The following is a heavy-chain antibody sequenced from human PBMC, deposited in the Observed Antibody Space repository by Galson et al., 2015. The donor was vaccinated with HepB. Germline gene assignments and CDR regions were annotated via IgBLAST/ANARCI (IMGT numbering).Heavy chain of an antibody. CDR2: ISSSSSYI. V-gene: IGHV3-21*01. Sequence: SLRLSCAASGFTFSSYSMNWVRQAPGKGLEWVSSISSSSSYIYYADSVKGRFTISRDNAKNSLYLQMNSLRAEDTAVYYCARDPSRSPTDDAFDIWGQGTMVTVSS. CDR3: ARDPSRSPTDDAFDI. J-gene: IGHJ3*02. CDR1: GFTFSSYS. D-gene: IGHD4-17*01.